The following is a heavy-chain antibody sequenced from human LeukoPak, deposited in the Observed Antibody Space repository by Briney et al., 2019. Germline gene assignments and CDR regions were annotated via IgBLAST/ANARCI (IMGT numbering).Heavy chain of an antibody. CDR1: GFTLSTAS. CDR3: ADNLSR. V-gene: IGHV3-48*04. J-gene: IGHJ4*02. D-gene: IGHD1-1*01. CDR2: IDRSSNTI. Sequence: GGSLRLSCAASGFTLSTASMNWVSQAPGKGLEWISYIDRSSNTIYYADSVKGRFTISRDSAKNSLYLQMNSLRAEDTAVYFCADNLSRWGQGTLVTVSS.